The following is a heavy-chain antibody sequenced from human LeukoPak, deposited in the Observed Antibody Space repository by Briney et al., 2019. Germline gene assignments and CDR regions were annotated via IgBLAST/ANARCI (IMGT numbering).Heavy chain of an antibody. V-gene: IGHV4-34*01. D-gene: IGHD3-22*01. Sequence: PSETLSLTCAVYGGSFSGYYWSWIRQPPGKGLEWIGGINHSGSTNYNPSLKSRVTISVDTSKNQFSLKLSSVTAADTAVYYCARKAYYYDSRAFNYFDYWGQGTLVTVSS. CDR2: INHSGST. CDR1: GGSFSGYY. CDR3: ARKAYYYDSRAFNYFDY. J-gene: IGHJ4*02.